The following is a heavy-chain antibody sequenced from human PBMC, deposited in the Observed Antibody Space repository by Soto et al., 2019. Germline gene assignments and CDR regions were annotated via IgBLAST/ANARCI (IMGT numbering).Heavy chain of an antibody. CDR1: GGTFSSYA. D-gene: IGHD6-19*01. CDR2: IIPIFGTA. Sequence: QVQLVQSGADVKKPGSSVKVSCKASGGTFSSYAISWVRQAPGQGLEWMGGIIPIFGTANYAQKFQGRVTITADESTSTAYMELSSLRSEDTAVYYCAREGPGPGSSGWYRSDWGQGTLVTVSS. V-gene: IGHV1-69*01. CDR3: AREGPGPGSSGWYRSD. J-gene: IGHJ4*02.